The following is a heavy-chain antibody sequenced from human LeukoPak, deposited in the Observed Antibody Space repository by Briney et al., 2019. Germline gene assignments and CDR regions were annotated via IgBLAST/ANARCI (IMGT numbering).Heavy chain of an antibody. D-gene: IGHD4-11*01. CDR3: ARDSGATVTTFFFDY. V-gene: IGHV1-18*01. J-gene: IGHJ4*02. CDR2: ISAYNGKT. Sequence: ASVKVSCKASGYTFTSYGISWVRQAPGQGLEWMGWISAYNGKTNYAQKLQGRVTMTTDTSTSTAYMELRSLRSDDTAVYYCARDSGATVTTFFFDYWGQGTLVTVSS. CDR1: GYTFTSYG.